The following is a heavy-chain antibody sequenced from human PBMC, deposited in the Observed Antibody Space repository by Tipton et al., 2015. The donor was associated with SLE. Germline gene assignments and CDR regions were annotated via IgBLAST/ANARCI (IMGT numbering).Heavy chain of an antibody. Sequence: TLSLTCTVSGGSISGYYWGWIRQPAGKGLEWIGRVYSSGSTIYNPSIKSRITLSLDTSKNQFYLRVNSVTAADTAVYYCARGGGSYYDYWGQGTLVTVSS. CDR1: GGSISGYY. D-gene: IGHD1-26*01. V-gene: IGHV4-4*07. CDR3: ARGGGSYYDY. CDR2: VYSSGST. J-gene: IGHJ4*02.